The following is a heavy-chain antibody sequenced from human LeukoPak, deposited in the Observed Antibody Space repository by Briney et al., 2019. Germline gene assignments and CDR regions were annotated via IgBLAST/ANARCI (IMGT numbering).Heavy chain of an antibody. CDR2: TYYRSKWNN. V-gene: IGHV6-1*01. CDR3: TRDFDY. Sequence: SQTPSLTCTISGDRVSSNTASWNWIRPSPAGGLEWLGGTYYRSKWNNDYAESVKSRITINPDTSKNQFSLQLSSVTPEDTAVYYCTRDFDYWGQGTLVTVSS. J-gene: IGHJ4*02. CDR1: GDRVSSNTAS.